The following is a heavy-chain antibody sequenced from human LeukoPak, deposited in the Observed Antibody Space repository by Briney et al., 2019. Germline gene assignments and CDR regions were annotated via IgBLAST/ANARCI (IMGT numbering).Heavy chain of an antibody. CDR2: IYYSGST. CDR1: GGSISSYY. V-gene: IGHV4-59*01. CDR3: ARDLSGSLYFDY. D-gene: IGHD3-10*01. Sequence: SETLSLTCTVSGGSISSYYWSWIRQPPGKGLEWIGYIYYSGSTNYNPSLKSRVTISVDTSKNQFSLKLSSVTAADTAVYYCARDLSGSLYFDYWGQGVLVTVSS. J-gene: IGHJ4*02.